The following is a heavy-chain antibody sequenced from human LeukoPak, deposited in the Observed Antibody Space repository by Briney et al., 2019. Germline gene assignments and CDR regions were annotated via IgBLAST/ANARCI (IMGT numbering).Heavy chain of an antibody. CDR2: INHSGST. D-gene: IGHD6-13*01. CDR3: ARGRGRIAAAGSNWFDP. Sequence: NASETLSLTCAVYGGSFSGYYWSWIRQPPGKGLEWIGEINHSGSTNYNPSLKSRVTISVDTSKNQFSLKLSSVTAADTAVYYCARGRGRIAAAGSNWFDPWGQGTLVTASS. V-gene: IGHV4-34*01. CDR1: GGSFSGYY. J-gene: IGHJ5*02.